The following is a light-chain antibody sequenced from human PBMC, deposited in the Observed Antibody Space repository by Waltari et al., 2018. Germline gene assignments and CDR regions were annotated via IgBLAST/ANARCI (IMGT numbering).Light chain of an antibody. CDR3: QLYGFSPGT. CDR1: QSVNSIY. V-gene: IGKV3D-20*01. Sequence: IVLTQSPATLSLSPGERATLSCGASQSVNSIYIAWYQHKPGLAPRLLMYDSSNRATGVPDRFSVSGSGTDFTLTISRLEPEDSAVYYCQLYGFSPGTFGQGTTVEIK. J-gene: IGKJ1*01. CDR2: DSS.